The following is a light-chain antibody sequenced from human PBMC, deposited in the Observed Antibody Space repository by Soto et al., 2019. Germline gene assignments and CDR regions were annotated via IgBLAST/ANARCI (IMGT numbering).Light chain of an antibody. J-gene: IGKJ1*01. CDR3: QQSSTTPRT. CDR2: AAS. CDR1: QSISTY. Sequence: DIRMTQSPSSLSASVGDRVTITCRASQSISTYLNWYQQKPGKAPKLLIYAASTLQSGVPSRFSGSRSGTDFRLIITSLQPEDIATYYCQQSSTTPRTFGQGTNVDFK. V-gene: IGKV1-39*01.